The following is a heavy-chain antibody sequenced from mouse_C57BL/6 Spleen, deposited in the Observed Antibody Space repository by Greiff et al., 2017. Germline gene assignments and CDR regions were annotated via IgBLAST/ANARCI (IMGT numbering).Heavy chain of an antibody. CDR1: GFTFSDYG. D-gene: IGHD1-1*01. J-gene: IGHJ1*03. CDR2: ISNLAYSI. Sequence: VQLKESGGGLVQPGGSLKLSCAASGFTFSDYGMAWVRQAPRKGPEWVAFISNLAYSIYYADTVTGRFTISRENAKNTLYLEMSSLRSEDTAMYYCARNYGSTPRYFDVWGTGTTVTVSS. V-gene: IGHV5-15*01. CDR3: ARNYGSTPRYFDV.